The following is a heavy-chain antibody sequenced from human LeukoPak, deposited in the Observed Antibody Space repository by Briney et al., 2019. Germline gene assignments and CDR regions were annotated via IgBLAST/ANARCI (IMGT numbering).Heavy chain of an antibody. CDR1: GFTFRNYA. CDR2: MSGSGGST. V-gene: IGHV3-23*01. D-gene: IGHD2-21*01. J-gene: IGHJ3*02. CDR3: AKDLSLVVIAINAFDI. Sequence: GGSLRLSCAASGFTFRNYAMSWVRQAPGKGLEWVSSMSGSGGSTYYSDSVKGRFTISRDNSKNTLYLQMNSLRAEDTAVYYCAKDLSLVVIAINAFDIWGQGTMVTVSS.